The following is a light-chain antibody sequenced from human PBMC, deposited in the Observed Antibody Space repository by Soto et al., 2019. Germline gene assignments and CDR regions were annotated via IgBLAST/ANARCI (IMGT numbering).Light chain of an antibody. CDR3: AAWDDSLNGWV. J-gene: IGLJ3*02. V-gene: IGLV1-44*01. CDR1: SSNIGSNT. Sequence: QPVLPQPPSASGTPGQRVSISCSGSSSNIGSNTVNWYQQFPGAAPKLLIYTINQRPSGVPDRFSGSKSGTSASLAISGLQSEDEAAYYCAAWDDSLNGWVFGGGTKLTVL. CDR2: TIN.